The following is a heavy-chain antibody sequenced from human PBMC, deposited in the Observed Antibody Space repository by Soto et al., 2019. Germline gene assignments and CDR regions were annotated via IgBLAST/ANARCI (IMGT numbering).Heavy chain of an antibody. D-gene: IGHD3-3*01. J-gene: IGHJ4*02. CDR3: AKGRERSGSYRPFDY. CDR2: ISAGAVAT. V-gene: IGHV3-23*01. Sequence: GSLRLSCSASGFTLSSYAMSWVRQAPGKGLEWVSAISAGAVATNYADSVKGRFTISRDNSKNTLYLQMNSLRAEDTAVYYCAKGRERSGSYRPFDYWGQGALVTVSS. CDR1: GFTLSSYA.